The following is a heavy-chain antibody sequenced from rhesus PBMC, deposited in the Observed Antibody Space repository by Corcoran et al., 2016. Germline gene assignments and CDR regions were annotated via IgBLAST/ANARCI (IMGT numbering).Heavy chain of an antibody. Sequence: QVQLQESGPAVVKPSETLSLTCAVSGGSISSSNWWDWIRQSPGTGLEWIGGIHDSPGHTVYSPSLKGRVTLSIDTSQNQFSLKLSSVTAADTAVYFCARHLGSSYGWRFDVWGAGVLVTVSS. J-gene: IGHJ5-1*01. D-gene: IGHD6-43*01. CDR3: ARHLGSSYGWRFDV. V-gene: IGHV4-93*02. CDR2: IHDSPGHT. CDR1: GGSISSSNW.